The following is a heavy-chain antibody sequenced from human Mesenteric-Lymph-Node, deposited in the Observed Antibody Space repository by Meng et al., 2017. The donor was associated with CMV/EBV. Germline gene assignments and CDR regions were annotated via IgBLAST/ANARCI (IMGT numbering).Heavy chain of an antibody. D-gene: IGHD1-14*01. CDR1: GYTFSTYG. V-gene: IGHV1-3*01. J-gene: IGHJ4*02. Sequence: SGYTFSTYGIHWVRQAPGQSLEWMGWINADHGSTKYSQKFQGRVTITRDTAARTVYMEVSSLKSEDTAVYYCARDPPEYVLGYHLDYWGQGTLVTVSS. CDR2: INADHGST. CDR3: ARDPPEYVLGYHLDY.